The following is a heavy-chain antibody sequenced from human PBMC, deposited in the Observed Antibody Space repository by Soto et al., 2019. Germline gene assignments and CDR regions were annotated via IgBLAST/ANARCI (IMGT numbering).Heavy chain of an antibody. J-gene: IGHJ3*02. CDR3: ARAGLQFDAFHN. CDR2: IFGGGAT. V-gene: IGHV3-66*01. D-gene: IGHD4-4*01. CDR1: GFTVSSNY. Sequence: GGSLRLSCAASGFTVSSNYMTWVRQAPGKGLEWVSIIFGGGATFYTDSVKGRFTISRDNSKNTVYLQMNSLRAEDTAVYYCARAGLQFDAFHNWGQGTMVTVSS.